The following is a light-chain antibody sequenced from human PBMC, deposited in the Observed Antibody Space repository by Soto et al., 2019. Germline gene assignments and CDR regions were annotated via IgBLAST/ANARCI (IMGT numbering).Light chain of an antibody. CDR3: MQSLETPYT. CDR2: LGS. Sequence: DVVMTQSPLSLSVTPGEPASISCRSSQSLLQSNSYNYLDWYLQKPGQSPQLLIYLGSNRASGAPDMFSGSGSGTDFTLFISRVEAEDVGVYYCMQSLETPYTFGQGTKLESK. CDR1: QSLLQSNSYNY. J-gene: IGKJ2*01. V-gene: IGKV2-28*01.